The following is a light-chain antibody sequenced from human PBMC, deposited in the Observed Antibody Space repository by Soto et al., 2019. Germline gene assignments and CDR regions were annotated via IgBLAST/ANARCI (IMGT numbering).Light chain of an antibody. CDR1: SSDIGLFNY. CDR3: SSYTIRSTRV. J-gene: IGLJ3*02. Sequence: QSALTQPASVSGSPGQSITISCTGTSSDIGLFNYVSWYQQHPGKAPKLIIFEVSNRPSGVSHRFSGSKSGNTASLTISGLQAEDEADYYCSSYTIRSTRVFGGGTKVTVL. CDR2: EVS. V-gene: IGLV2-14*01.